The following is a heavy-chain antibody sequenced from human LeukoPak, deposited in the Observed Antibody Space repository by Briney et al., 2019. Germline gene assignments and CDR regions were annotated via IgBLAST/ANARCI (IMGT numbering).Heavy chain of an antibody. J-gene: IGHJ6*02. CDR3: AREKYCSGGSCYSEADYYYYGMDV. CDR2: IIPIFGTA. V-gene: IGHV1-69*13. D-gene: IGHD2-15*01. CDR1: GGTFSSYA. Sequence: SVKVSCKASGGTFSSYAISWVRQAPGQGLEWMGGIIPIFGTANYAQKFQGRVTITADESTSTAYMELRGLRSDDTAVYYCAREKYCSGGSCYSEADYYYYGMDVWGQGTTVTVSS.